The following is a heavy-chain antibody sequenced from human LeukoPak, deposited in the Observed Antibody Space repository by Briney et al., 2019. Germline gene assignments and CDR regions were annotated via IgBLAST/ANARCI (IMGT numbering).Heavy chain of an antibody. CDR1: GFTFSSHA. Sequence: GGSLRLSCAASGFTFSSHAMRWVRQAPGKGLQWVSAIRGDGVSAFYADSVKGRFTISRDNSKNKLYLQMNRQRAEDTAVYYCARGSGYYFDYWGQGTLVTVSS. V-gene: IGHV3-23*01. D-gene: IGHD6-19*01. J-gene: IGHJ4*02. CDR2: IRGDGVSA. CDR3: ARGSGYYFDY.